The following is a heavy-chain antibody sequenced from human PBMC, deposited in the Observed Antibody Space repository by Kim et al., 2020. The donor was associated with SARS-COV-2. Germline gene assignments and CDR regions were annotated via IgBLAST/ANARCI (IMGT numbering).Heavy chain of an antibody. J-gene: IGHJ4*02. CDR3: SRGRGGICMVVVVITAAELYLGF. V-gene: IGHV4-34*01. CDR1: GGSFSDYS. D-gene: IGHD3-22*01. CDR2: IDHRGST. Sequence: SETLSLTCAVYGGSFSDYSWSWIRQPPGKGLEWVGDIDHRGSTNYNPSPKSGLTISVNKTKNQSSLKLTSVTAADTAVHYCSRGRGGICMVVVVITAAELYLGFWRRGPRLSVSS.